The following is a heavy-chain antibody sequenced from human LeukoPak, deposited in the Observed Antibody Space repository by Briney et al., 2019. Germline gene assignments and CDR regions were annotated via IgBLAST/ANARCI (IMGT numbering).Heavy chain of an antibody. CDR3: ARDLGLRGSGSHPDP. V-gene: IGHV3-21*01. CDR1: GFTFSSYS. D-gene: IGHD3-10*01. J-gene: IGHJ5*02. CDR2: ISSSSSYI. Sequence: GGSLRLSCAASGFTFSSYSMNWVRQAPGKGLEWVSSISSSSSYIYYADSVKGRFTISRDNAKNSLYLQMNSLRAEDTAVYYCARDLGLRGSGSHPDPWGQGTLVTVSS.